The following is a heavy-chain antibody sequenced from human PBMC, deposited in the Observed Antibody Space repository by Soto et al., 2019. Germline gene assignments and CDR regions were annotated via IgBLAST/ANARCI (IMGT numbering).Heavy chain of an antibody. CDR2: ISSSGVST. CDR1: GFTFSSYA. D-gene: IGHD3-22*01. J-gene: IGHJ4*02. V-gene: IGHV3-23*01. CDR3: AKYQPMTQPRPYFDY. Sequence: EVQLLESGGDLIQPGGSLRLSCAASGFTFSSYAMSWVHQAPGKGLGWVSAISSSGVSTFYADSVKGRFTISRDNSRNTLYLQMNSLRAEDTAIYYCAKYQPMTQPRPYFDYWGQGTLVTVSS.